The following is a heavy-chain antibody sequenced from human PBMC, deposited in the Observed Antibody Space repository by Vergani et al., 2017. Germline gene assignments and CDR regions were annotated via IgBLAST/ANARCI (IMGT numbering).Heavy chain of an antibody. CDR1: GFTFSRYA. CDR3: AKKLGGVIXSTMSSRHDAVDV. J-gene: IGHJ3*01. D-gene: IGHD3-16*01. Sequence: EVQLLESGGGLTQPGGSLRLSCAASGFTFSRYALSWVRQAPGKGLEWVSTISGSGDSTYYADSVKGRFTISRDKNTLFLQMISLRAEDTAMYYCAKKLGGVIXSTMSSRHDAVDVWGQGTMVIVSS. CDR2: ISGSGDST. V-gene: IGHV3-23*01.